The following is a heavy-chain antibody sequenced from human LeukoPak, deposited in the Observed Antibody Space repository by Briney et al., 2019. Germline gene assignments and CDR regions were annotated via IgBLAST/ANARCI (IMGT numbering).Heavy chain of an antibody. CDR3: ARWGDGSGSYRSFDI. CDR2: IDNRGNT. CDR1: GGSISSQY. V-gene: IGHV4-59*11. Sequence: SETLSLTCSVSGGSISSQYWTWIRQPPGKGPEWIAYIDNRGNTNYNPSLRSRVTISIDTSKNQFSLKLSSVTAADTAVYYCARWGDGSGSYRSFDIWGQGTMVTVSS. J-gene: IGHJ3*02. D-gene: IGHD3-3*01.